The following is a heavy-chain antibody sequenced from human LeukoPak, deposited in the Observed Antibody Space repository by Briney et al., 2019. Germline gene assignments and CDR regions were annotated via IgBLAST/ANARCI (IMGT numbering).Heavy chain of an antibody. D-gene: IGHD3-16*02. Sequence: GGSLRLSCAASGFTFSSYAMSWVRQAPGKGLEWVSTISGSGSSTYYTDSVKGRFTLSRDNSKNTLYLQLNSLRPEDTAVYYCVKLITFGGVIDSPFDYWGQGTLVAVSS. CDR3: VKLITFGGVIDSPFDY. J-gene: IGHJ4*02. CDR1: GFTFSSYA. V-gene: IGHV3-23*01. CDR2: ISGSGSST.